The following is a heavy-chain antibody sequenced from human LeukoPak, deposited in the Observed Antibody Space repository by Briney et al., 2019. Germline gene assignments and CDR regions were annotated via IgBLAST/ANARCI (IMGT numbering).Heavy chain of an antibody. Sequence: GGSLRLSCAASGFTFSSYSMNWVRQAPGKGLEWVSSISSSSSYIYYADSVKGRFTISRDNAKNSLYLQMNSLRAEDTAVYYCARVSGGSGSYYNDAFDIWGQGTMVTVSS. CDR2: ISSSSSYI. CDR3: ARVSGGSGSYYNDAFDI. V-gene: IGHV3-21*01. J-gene: IGHJ3*02. CDR1: GFTFSSYS. D-gene: IGHD3-10*01.